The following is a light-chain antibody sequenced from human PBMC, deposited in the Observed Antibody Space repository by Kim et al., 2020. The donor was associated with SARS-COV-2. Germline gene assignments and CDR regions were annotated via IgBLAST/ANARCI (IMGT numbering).Light chain of an antibody. CDR1: KLGDKY. V-gene: IGLV3-1*01. J-gene: IGLJ2*01. CDR3: QAWDSSTAV. Sequence: SYELTQPPSVYVSPGQTASITCSGDKLGDKYACWYQQKQGQSPVLVIYQDNKRPSGIPERFSGSNSGNTATLTISGTQAMDEADYYCQAWDSSTAVFGGGTQLTVL. CDR2: QDN.